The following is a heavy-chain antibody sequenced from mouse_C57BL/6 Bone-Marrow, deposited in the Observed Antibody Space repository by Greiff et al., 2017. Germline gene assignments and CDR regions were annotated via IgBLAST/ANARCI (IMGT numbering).Heavy chain of an antibody. Sequence: VQLQQPGAELVMPGASVKLSCKASGYTFTSYWMHWVKQRPGQGLEWIGEIDPSDSYTNYNQKFKGKSTLTVDKSSSTAYMQLSSLTSEDSAVDYCARSQLGHYFDYWGQGTTLTVSS. CDR3: ARSQLGHYFDY. CDR1: GYTFTSYW. CDR2: IDPSDSYT. V-gene: IGHV1-69*01. D-gene: IGHD4-1*02. J-gene: IGHJ2*01.